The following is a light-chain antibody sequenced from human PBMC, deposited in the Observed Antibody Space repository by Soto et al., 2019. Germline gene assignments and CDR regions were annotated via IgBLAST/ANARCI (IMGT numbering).Light chain of an antibody. J-gene: IGLJ1*01. Sequence: QSALTQPASVSGSPGQSITISCTGTSSGVGGYNYVSWYRQQPGRAPKLMIYDVSNRPSGVSNRFSGSKSGNTASLTISGLQADEEADYCCSSYTRSSTYVFGTGTKVTVL. CDR3: SSYTRSSTYV. CDR2: DVS. CDR1: SSGVGGYNY. V-gene: IGLV2-14*01.